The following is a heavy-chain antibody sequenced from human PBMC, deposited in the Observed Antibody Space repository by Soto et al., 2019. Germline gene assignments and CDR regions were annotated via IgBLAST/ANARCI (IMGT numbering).Heavy chain of an antibody. J-gene: IGHJ5*02. V-gene: IGHV4-59*08. CDR1: AGSISRYY. D-gene: IGHD6-13*01. CDR2: IYYSGST. CDR3: ARMRVAAAGYNWFYP. Sequence: SETLSLTCTVSAGSISRYYWSWIRQLPGKGLEWIGYIYYSGSTNYNPSLKSRVTISVDTSKNQFSLKLISVIAAVTAVYFCARMRVAAAGYNWFYPWGQGTLVTVSS.